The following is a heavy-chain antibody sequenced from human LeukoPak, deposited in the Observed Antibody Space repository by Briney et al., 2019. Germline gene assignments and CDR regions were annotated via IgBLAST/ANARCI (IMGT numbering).Heavy chain of an antibody. V-gene: IGHV3-74*01. Sequence: GGSLRLSCAASGFSSNSYWMHWARQAPGKGLVWVARINGDGSSINYADSVKGRFTISRDNAKNTLYLQMNSLRAEDTAVYYCAKSDWFDPWGQGTLVTVSS. J-gene: IGHJ5*02. CDR1: GFSSNSYW. CDR2: INGDGSSI. CDR3: AKSDWFDP.